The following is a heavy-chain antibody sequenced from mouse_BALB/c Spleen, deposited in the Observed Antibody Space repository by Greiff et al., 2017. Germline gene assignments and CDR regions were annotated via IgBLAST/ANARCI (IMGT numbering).Heavy chain of an antibody. CDR3: TDSDCPNWDLDV. V-gene: IGHV1S53*01. CDR2: ISPGNGDI. CDR1: GYTFTDYA. D-gene: IGHD2-12*01. Sequence: VQLQQSDAELVKPGASVKISCKASGYTFTDYAIHWVKQKPEQGLEWIGYISPGNGDIKYNEKFKGKATLTADKSSSTAYMQLNSLTSEDSAVYCCTDSDCPNWDLDVWGAGTTVTVAS. J-gene: IGHJ1*01.